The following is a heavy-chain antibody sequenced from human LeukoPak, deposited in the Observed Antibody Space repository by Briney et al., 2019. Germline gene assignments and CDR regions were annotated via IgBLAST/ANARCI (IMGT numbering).Heavy chain of an antibody. V-gene: IGHV3-23*01. Sequence: GGSLRLSCAASGFTFSSYAMSWVRQAPGKGLEWVSAISGSGGSTYYADSVKGRFTISRDNSKNTLYLQMNSLRAEDTAVYYCAKDSSPHYYDSSGYEDYWGRGTLVTVSS. CDR3: AKDSSPHYYDSSGYEDY. CDR1: GFTFSSYA. J-gene: IGHJ4*02. D-gene: IGHD3-22*01. CDR2: ISGSGGST.